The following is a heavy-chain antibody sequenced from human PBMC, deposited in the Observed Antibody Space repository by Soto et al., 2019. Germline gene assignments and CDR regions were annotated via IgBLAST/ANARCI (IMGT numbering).Heavy chain of an antibody. CDR1: GYTFTAIY. CDR3: TTLRLDP. D-gene: IGHD2-21*02. V-gene: IGHV1-2*02. CDR2: VNPNTGLT. Sequence: ASVKVSCKASGYTFTAIYMNWVRQAPGQGLEWMGWVNPNTGLTKLAQKFQGRVTMTRDTSISTAYMELTRLTSGDTAVYYCTTLRLDPWGQGTLVTVSS. J-gene: IGHJ5*02.